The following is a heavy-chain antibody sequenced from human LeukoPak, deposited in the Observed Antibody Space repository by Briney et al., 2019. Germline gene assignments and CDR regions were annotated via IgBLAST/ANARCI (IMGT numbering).Heavy chain of an antibody. CDR2: IYSSGST. Sequence: SETLSLTCTVSGGSISRYYWSWIRQPPGKGLEWIGYIYSSGSTNYNPSLKSRVTISVDTSKNQFSLKLSSVTAADTAVYYCARVFDSGSQAYFYYMDVWGKGTTVTISS. D-gene: IGHD3-10*01. CDR3: ARVFDSGSQAYFYYMDV. V-gene: IGHV4-59*01. J-gene: IGHJ6*03. CDR1: GGSISRYY.